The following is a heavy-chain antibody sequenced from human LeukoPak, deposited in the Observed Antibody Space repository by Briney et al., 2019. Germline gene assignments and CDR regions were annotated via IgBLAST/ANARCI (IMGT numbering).Heavy chain of an antibody. D-gene: IGHD3-22*01. CDR1: GFTFSTSW. V-gene: IGHV3-7*04. CDR3: ARLTNSGYYWLFDC. J-gene: IGHJ4*02. Sequence: AGGSLRLSCAASGFTFSTSWMSWVRQAPGRGLEWLDNINQGGSEKYYVDSVRCRFTISRDNAENSLFLQMNSLRAEDTAVYYCARLTNSGYYWLFDCWGQGSLVTVS. CDR2: INQGGSEK.